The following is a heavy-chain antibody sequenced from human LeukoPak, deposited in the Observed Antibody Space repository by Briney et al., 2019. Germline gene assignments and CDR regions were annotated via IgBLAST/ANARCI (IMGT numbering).Heavy chain of an antibody. Sequence: PGGSLRLSCAASGLTFSSYSMNWVRQAPGKGLEWVSYISSSSSTIYYADSVKGRFTISRDNAKNSLYLQMNSLRAEDTAVYYCARASSWYWYFDLWGRGTLVTVSS. D-gene: IGHD6-13*01. CDR3: ARASSWYWYFDL. J-gene: IGHJ2*01. V-gene: IGHV3-48*04. CDR2: ISSSSSTI. CDR1: GLTFSSYS.